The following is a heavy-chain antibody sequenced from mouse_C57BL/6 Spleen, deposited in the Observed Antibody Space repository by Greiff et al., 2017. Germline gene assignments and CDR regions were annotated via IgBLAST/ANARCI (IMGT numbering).Heavy chain of an antibody. J-gene: IGHJ2*01. V-gene: IGHV1-69*01. D-gene: IGHD3-2*02. CDR2: IDPSDSYT. CDR1: GYTFTSYC. Sequence: QVQLQQPGAELVMPGASVKLSCKASGYTFTSYCMHWVKQRPGQGLEWIGEIDPSDSYTNYNQKFKGKSTLTVDKSSSTAYMQLSSLTSEDSAVYYCARGAQAADYWGQGTTLTVSS. CDR3: ARGAQAADY.